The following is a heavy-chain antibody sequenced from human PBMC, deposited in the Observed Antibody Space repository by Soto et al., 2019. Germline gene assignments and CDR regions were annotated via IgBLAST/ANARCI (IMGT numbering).Heavy chain of an antibody. Sequence: QVQLVQSGAEVKKPGSSVKVSCKASGGTFSTYAITWVRQAPGQGLEWLGGIIPIFGTTDYARKFQGRVTITAAESTSTVFIELSSLTSEYTAVYYCARGVGAYDLDYWGQGTLVTVSS. J-gene: IGHJ4*02. CDR2: IIPIFGTT. CDR1: GGTFSTYA. V-gene: IGHV1-69*01. CDR3: ARGVGAYDLDY. D-gene: IGHD1-26*01.